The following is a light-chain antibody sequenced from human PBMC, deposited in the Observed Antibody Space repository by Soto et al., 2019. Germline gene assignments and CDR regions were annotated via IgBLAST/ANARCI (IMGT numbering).Light chain of an antibody. Sequence: QSALTQPASVSGSPGQSITISCTGTSSDLGAYNSVSWYQQHPGKAPKLIIYEVSGRPSGVSNRFSGSKSGNAASLTISGLQAEDEADYYCSSYSSSSTPYVFGTGTKVTVL. V-gene: IGLV2-14*01. J-gene: IGLJ1*01. CDR1: SSDLGAYNS. CDR2: EVS. CDR3: SSYSSSSTPYV.